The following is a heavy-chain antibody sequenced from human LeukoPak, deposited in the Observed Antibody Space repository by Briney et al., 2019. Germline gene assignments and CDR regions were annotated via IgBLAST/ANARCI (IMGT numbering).Heavy chain of an antibody. CDR3: AKDGYTSGWSFDY. CDR1: GFTFSSYA. D-gene: IGHD6-19*01. J-gene: IGHJ4*02. Sequence: GGSLRLSCGASGFTFSSYAMSWVRQAPGKGLEWVSGISGSGGVTYYADSAKGRFTISRDNSKNTLYLQMNSLRAEDTAIYYCAKDGYTSGWSFDYWGQGTLVTVSS. V-gene: IGHV3-23*01. CDR2: ISGSGGVT.